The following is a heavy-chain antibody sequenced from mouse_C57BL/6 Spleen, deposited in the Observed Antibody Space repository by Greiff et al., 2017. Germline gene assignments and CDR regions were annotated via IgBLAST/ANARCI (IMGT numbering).Heavy chain of an antibody. D-gene: IGHD6-5*01. J-gene: IGHJ2*01. CDR2: IDPTDSDT. CDR1: GYTFTSYW. CDR3: ARTGYSLNPDY. V-gene: IGHV1-52*01. Sequence: QVQLQQPGAELVRPGSSVKLSCKASGYTFTSYWMHWVKQRPIQGLEWIGNIDPTDSDTHYNQKFKDKATLTVDKSSSTAYMQLSSLTSEDSAVYYCARTGYSLNPDYWGQGTTLTVSS.